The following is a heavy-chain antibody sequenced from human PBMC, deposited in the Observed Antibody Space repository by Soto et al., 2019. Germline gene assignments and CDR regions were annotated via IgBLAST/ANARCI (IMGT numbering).Heavy chain of an antibody. Sequence: PSETLSLTCTVSGGSISSGDYYWSWIRQPPGKGLEWIGYIYYSGSTYYNPSLKSRVTISVDTSKNQLSLKLSSVTAADTAVYYCARGRGAMVRGVKYYFDYWGQGTLVTVSS. CDR3: ARGRGAMVRGVKYYFDY. CDR2: IYYSGST. D-gene: IGHD3-10*01. J-gene: IGHJ4*02. CDR1: GGSISSGDYY. V-gene: IGHV4-30-4*01.